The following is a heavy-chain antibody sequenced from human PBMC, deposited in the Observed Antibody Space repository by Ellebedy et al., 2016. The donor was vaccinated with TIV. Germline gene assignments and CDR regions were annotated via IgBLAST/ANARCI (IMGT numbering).Heavy chain of an antibody. CDR1: GYTFTGYY. V-gene: IGHV1-2*02. J-gene: IGHJ4*02. CDR2: NNANTGGA. D-gene: IGHD3-10*01. CDR3: GKGRVRGAVEK. Sequence: AASVKVSCKASGYTFTGYYIHWVRQAPGQGPEWMGWNNANTGGAHYAQKFQGRITMTRDTSISTAYMELNRLTPDDTALYYCGKGRVRGAVEKWGQGTLVTVSS.